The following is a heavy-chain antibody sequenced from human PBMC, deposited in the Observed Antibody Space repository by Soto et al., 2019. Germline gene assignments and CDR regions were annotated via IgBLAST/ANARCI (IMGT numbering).Heavy chain of an antibody. CDR3: AREQRAADGCWFFDR. CDR1: GFTFSSHD. CDR2: TGTTADT. D-gene: IGHD2-15*01. Sequence: VQLVESGGGLVQPGGSLRLSCVASGFTFSSHDMHWVRQVPGKGLEWVSGTGTTADTYYPGSVKGRFIISREDAKTSLYLQMNTRSAGDTAVYYCAREQRAADGCWFFDRWGRGTLVTVSS. V-gene: IGHV3-13*01. J-gene: IGHJ2*01.